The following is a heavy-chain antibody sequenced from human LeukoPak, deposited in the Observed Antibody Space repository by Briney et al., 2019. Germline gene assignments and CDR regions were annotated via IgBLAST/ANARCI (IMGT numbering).Heavy chain of an antibody. Sequence: PSETLSLTCTVSGGSISSYYWSWIRQPAGKGLEWIGRIYTSGSTNYNPSLKSRVTMSVDTSKNQFSLKLSSVTAADTAVYYCARSRRYGDHVTEFDYWGQGTLVTVSS. J-gene: IGHJ4*02. CDR2: IYTSGST. CDR3: ARSRRYGDHVTEFDY. D-gene: IGHD4-17*01. CDR1: GGSISSYY. V-gene: IGHV4-4*07.